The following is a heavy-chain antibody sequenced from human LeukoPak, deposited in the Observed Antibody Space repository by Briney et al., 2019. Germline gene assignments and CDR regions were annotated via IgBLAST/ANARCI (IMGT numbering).Heavy chain of an antibody. CDR2: IYYSGST. Sequence: KPSETLSLTCTVSGGSISSSSYYWGWIRQPPGKGLEWIGSIYYSGSTYYNPSLKSRVTISVDTSKNQFSLKLSSVTAADTAAYYCAGPRWGYLDYWGQGTLVTVSS. J-gene: IGHJ4*02. CDR1: GGSISSSSYY. D-gene: IGHD3-16*01. CDR3: AGPRWGYLDY. V-gene: IGHV4-39*01.